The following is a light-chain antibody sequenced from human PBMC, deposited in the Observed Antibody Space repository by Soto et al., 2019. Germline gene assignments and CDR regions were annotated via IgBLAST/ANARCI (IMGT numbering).Light chain of an antibody. CDR1: QNISSY. V-gene: IGKV3-11*01. CDR2: DAS. Sequence: IGLTLSPAALSLSPGERATLCCRASQNISSYLIWYQQKPGQAPRLLIYDASNRATGIPARFSGSGSGTDFTLTINSLDPEDFALYYCQQRYNWPPTFGQGTKVDI. J-gene: IGKJ1*01. CDR3: QQRYNWPPT.